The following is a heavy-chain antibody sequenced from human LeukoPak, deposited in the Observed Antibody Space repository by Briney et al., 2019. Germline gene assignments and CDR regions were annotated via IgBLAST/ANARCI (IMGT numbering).Heavy chain of an antibody. Sequence: GGSLRLSCAASGFTFSSYGMHWVRQAPGKGLEWVAVIWYDGSNKYYADSVKGRFTISRDNSKNTLYLQMNGLRAEDTAVYYCARGPWLAVAAPGDYWGQGTLVTVSS. CDR2: IWYDGSNK. V-gene: IGHV3-33*01. CDR1: GFTFSSYG. D-gene: IGHD6-19*01. J-gene: IGHJ4*02. CDR3: ARGPWLAVAAPGDY.